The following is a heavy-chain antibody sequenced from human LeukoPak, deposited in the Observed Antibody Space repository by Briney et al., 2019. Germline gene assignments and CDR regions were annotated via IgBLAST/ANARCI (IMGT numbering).Heavy chain of an antibody. V-gene: IGHV3-21*01. D-gene: IGHD3-22*01. CDR3: AREQGYYDSSGYYEY. J-gene: IGHJ4*02. Sequence: RPGGSLRLSCAASGFTFSSYSMNWVRQAPGKGLEWVSSISSSGSYIYYADSVKGRFTISRDNAKNSLYLQMNSLRAEDTAVYYCAREQGYYDSSGYYEYWGRGTLVTVSS. CDR1: GFTFSSYS. CDR2: ISSSGSYI.